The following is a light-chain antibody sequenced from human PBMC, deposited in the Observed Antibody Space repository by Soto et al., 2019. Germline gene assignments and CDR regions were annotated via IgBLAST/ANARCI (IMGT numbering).Light chain of an antibody. Sequence: DIVMTQSPDSLAVSLGERATINCKSSQSVLYSSNNKNYLVWYQQKPGQPPKLLIYWASTRQSGVPDRFSGSGSGTDFTLTISSLQAEDVAVYYCQQCYSTPRTFGQGTKVEIK. V-gene: IGKV4-1*01. CDR2: WAS. CDR1: QSVLYSSNNKNY. CDR3: QQCYSTPRT. J-gene: IGKJ1*01.